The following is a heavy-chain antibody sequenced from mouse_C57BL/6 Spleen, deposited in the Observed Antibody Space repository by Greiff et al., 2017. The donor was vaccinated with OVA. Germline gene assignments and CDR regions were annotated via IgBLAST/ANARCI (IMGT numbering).Heavy chain of an antibody. V-gene: IGHV1-42*01. CDR2: INPSTGGT. CDR3: ARDGSSSRWYFDV. CDR1: GYSFTGYY. J-gene: IGHJ1*03. D-gene: IGHD1-1*01. Sequence: VQLQQSGPELVKPGASVKISCKASGYSFTGYYMNWVKQSPEKSLEWIGEINPSTGGTTYNQKFKAKATLTVDKSSSTAYMQLKSLRSEDSAVYYCARDGSSSRWYFDVWGTGTTVTVSS.